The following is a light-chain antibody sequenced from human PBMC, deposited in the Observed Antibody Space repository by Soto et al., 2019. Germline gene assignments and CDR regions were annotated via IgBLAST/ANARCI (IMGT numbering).Light chain of an antibody. CDR3: QQYGTSPLT. CDR1: QSVSNNF. J-gene: IGKJ4*01. V-gene: IGKV3-20*01. CDR2: GAS. Sequence: DIVLTQSPGTLSLSPGERAALSCGASQSVSNNFLAWYQQKPGQAPRLLISGASSRATGIPDRFSGSGSGTDFTLTITRVEPEDFAVYYCQQYGTSPLTFGGGTRWISN.